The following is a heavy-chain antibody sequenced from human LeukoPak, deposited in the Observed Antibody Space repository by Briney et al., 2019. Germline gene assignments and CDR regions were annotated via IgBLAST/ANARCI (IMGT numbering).Heavy chain of an antibody. Sequence: GGSLRLSCAASGFTFSTYAMSWVRQAPGKGLEWVSVVSGTGGRTYYADSVKGRFTISRDNSKNTLYLQMNSLRAEDTAVYYCARRFFDHWGQGTLVTVSS. J-gene: IGHJ4*02. CDR3: ARRFFDH. CDR1: GFTFSTYA. V-gene: IGHV3-23*01. CDR2: VSGTGGRT.